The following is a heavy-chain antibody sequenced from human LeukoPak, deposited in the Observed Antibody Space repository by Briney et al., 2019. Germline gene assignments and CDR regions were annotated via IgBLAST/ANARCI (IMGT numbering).Heavy chain of an antibody. D-gene: IGHD3-9*01. CDR2: ISAYNGNT. Sequence: ASVKVSCKASGYTFTSYGISWVRQAPGQGLEWMGWISAYNGNTNYAQKLQGRVTMTTDTSTSIAYMELRSLRSDDTAVYYCARDHPDTLTGYFDYWGQGTLVTVSS. V-gene: IGHV1-18*01. J-gene: IGHJ4*02. CDR1: GYTFTSYG. CDR3: ARDHPDTLTGYFDY.